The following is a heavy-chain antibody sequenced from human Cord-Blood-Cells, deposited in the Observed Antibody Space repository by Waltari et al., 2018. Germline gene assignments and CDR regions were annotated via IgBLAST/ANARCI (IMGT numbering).Heavy chain of an antibody. CDR3: AKGLEPLGWFDP. J-gene: IGHJ5*02. CDR1: GYTFTSYA. V-gene: IGHV1-3*01. Sequence: QVQLVQSGAEVKKPGASVKVSCKASGYTFTSYAIHLVRQATGQRLEWMGWINDGNGNTKYSQKFQGRVTITRDTSASTAYMELSSLRSEDTAVYYCAKGLEPLGWFDPWGQGTLVTVSS. CDR2: INDGNGNT. D-gene: IGHD1-1*01.